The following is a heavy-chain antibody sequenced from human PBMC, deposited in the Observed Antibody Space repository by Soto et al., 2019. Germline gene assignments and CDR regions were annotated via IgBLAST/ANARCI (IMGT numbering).Heavy chain of an antibody. V-gene: IGHV4-31*03. CDR3: ARDRHNNFFDP. D-gene: IGHD6-6*01. Sequence: QVQLQELGPGLVKPSQTLSLTCTVSGASMSSGGYYWTWIRQSPGKGLEWIGYIHYSGSTYYNPSLESRVAISLVTSRSQFSLTLHSVTAADRAIYYCARDRHNNFFDPWGQGTLVTVSS. CDR1: GASMSSGGYY. J-gene: IGHJ5*02. CDR2: IHYSGST.